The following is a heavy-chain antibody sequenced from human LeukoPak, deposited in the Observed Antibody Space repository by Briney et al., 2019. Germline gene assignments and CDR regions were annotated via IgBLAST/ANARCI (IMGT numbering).Heavy chain of an antibody. D-gene: IGHD3-10*01. J-gene: IGHJ4*02. V-gene: IGHV4-38-2*02. CDR3: ARVGSTYTHYDY. CDR1: GSSITSVSY. Sequence: SETLSLTCSVSGSSITSVSYWAWIRQAPEKGLEWIGSLPHSGVTYYNPSLTSRPSTSVDTSNNRFSLTLRSVTAADTAVYYCARVGSTYTHYDYWGPGTLVTVSS. CDR2: LPHSGVT.